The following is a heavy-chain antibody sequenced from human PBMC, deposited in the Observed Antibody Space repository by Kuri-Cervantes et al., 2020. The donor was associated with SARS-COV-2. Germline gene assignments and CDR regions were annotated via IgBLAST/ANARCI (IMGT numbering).Heavy chain of an antibody. CDR2: ISAYNGNT. CDR1: GYTFTSYG. V-gene: IGHV1-18*01. J-gene: IGHJ3*02. D-gene: IGHD6-13*01. CDR3: ASGAAAVNDAFDI. Sequence: ASVKVSCKASGYTFTSYGISWVRQAPGQGLEWMGWISAYNGNTNYAQKLQGRVTMTTDTSTSTAYMELSSLRSEDTAVYYCASGAAAVNDAFDIWGQGTMVTVSS.